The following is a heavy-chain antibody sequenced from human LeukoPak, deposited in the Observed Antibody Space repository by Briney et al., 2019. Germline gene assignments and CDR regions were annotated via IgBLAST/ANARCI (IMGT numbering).Heavy chain of an antibody. D-gene: IGHD4-17*01. J-gene: IGHJ4*02. Sequence: PGGSLRLSCTVSGFRFDNYGMSWVRQAPGKGLEWGSGINWKGDSTGYADSVKGRFTISRDNAKNSLYLQMNSLRAEDTALYYCARDWATVYWGQGTLVTVSS. V-gene: IGHV3-20*04. CDR1: GFRFDNYG. CDR2: INWKGDST. CDR3: ARDWATVY.